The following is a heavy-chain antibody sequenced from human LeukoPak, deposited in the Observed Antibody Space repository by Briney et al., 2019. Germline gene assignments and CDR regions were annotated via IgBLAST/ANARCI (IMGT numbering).Heavy chain of an antibody. V-gene: IGHV4-59*01. J-gene: IGHJ4*02. CDR2: IYYSGST. D-gene: IGHD1-26*01. Sequence: PSETLSLTCTVSGGSISSYYWSWIRQPPGKGLEWIGYIYYSGSTNYNPSLKSRVTISVDTSKNQFSLKLSSVTAADTAVYYCAREWMVDGSYGSFDYWGQGTLVTVSS. CDR1: GGSISSYY. CDR3: AREWMVDGSYGSFDY.